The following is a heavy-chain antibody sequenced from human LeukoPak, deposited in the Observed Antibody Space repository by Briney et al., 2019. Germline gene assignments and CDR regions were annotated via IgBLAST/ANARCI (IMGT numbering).Heavy chain of an antibody. J-gene: IGHJ4*02. Sequence: PGGSLRLSCAASGFTFSNYAMAWVRQIQRKGVEWVSIFSGSGGSTYYADAVKGRFTVSRDNSKSTLYLHMNNLRVDDTAIYYCASRPAPSLGPLDYWGQGTLVTVSS. D-gene: IGHD2-2*01. V-gene: IGHV3-23*01. CDR1: GFTFSNYA. CDR3: ASRPAPSLGPLDY. CDR2: FSGSGGST.